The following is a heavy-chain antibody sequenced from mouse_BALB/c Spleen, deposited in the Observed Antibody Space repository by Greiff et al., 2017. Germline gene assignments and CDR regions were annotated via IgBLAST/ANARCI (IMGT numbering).Heavy chain of an antibody. D-gene: IGHD2-3*01. V-gene: IGHV1S135*01. CDR1: GYSFTGYN. J-gene: IGHJ4*01. CDR3: ARSEDGYQRLWAMDY. CDR2: IDPYNGGT. Sequence: EAQLQQSGPELGKPGASVKISCKASGYSFTGYNMYWVKQSHRKSLEWIGYIDPYNGGTSYNQKSKGKATLTVDKSSSTAYMHLNSLTSEDSAIYYCARSEDGYQRLWAMDYWGQGTSVTVSS.